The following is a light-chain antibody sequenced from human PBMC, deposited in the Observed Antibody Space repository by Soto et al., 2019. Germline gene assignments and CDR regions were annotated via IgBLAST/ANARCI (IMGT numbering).Light chain of an antibody. CDR1: SSDVGYYKF. V-gene: IGLV2-23*02. CDR2: EVT. J-gene: IGLJ2*01. CDR3: WSYAGNTIFV. Sequence: QSALTQPASVSGSPGQSITISCTGTSSDVGYYKFVSWYQHHPGKAPKLMIYEVTDRPSGVSNRFSGSKSGNTASLTISGLQAEDEAYYYCWSYAGNTIFVFGGGTKLTVL.